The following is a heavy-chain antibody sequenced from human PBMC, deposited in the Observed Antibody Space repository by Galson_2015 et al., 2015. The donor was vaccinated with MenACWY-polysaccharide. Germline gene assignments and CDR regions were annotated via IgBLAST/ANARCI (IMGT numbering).Heavy chain of an antibody. CDR2: TGGSGSST. Sequence: SLRLSCAASGFAFSGYAMSWVRQAPGKGLEWVSATGGSGSSTYYADSVKGRFTVSRDNSKNTLYLQMNSLRAEDTAVYYCAKDQRSHLTYCGGDCYAGYFDYWGQGTLVTVSS. CDR1: GFAFSGYA. CDR3: AKDQRSHLTYCGGDCYAGYFDY. V-gene: IGHV3-23*01. D-gene: IGHD2-21*02. J-gene: IGHJ4*02.